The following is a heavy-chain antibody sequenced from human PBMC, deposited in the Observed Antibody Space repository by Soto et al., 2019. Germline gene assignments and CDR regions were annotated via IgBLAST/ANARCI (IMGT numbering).Heavy chain of an antibody. CDR1: GFTVGNIY. CDR2: IHRGGST. V-gene: IGHV3-66*01. CDR3: ARSANTYGSPFDY. D-gene: IGHD3-10*01. J-gene: IGHJ4*02. Sequence: PGGSLRLSCAASGFTVGNIYMSWVRQAPGKGLEWVSIIHRGGSTSYADSVKGRFTISRDSSKNILYLQINGLTADDTAVYYCARSANTYGSPFDYWGQGALVTVSS.